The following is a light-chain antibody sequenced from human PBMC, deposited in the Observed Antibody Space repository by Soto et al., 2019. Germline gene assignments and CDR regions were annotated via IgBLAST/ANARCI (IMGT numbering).Light chain of an antibody. CDR3: QHYKTSSPA. CDR1: RDVGND. CDR2: TAS. V-gene: IGKV1-6*01. Sequence: IQMTQSPLSLSASVGDRVIITCRASRDVGNDLGWYQQKPGKAPKLLIFTASTLHSGVPSRFIGSGSGTVFTLTISSLHPEDFATYYCQHYKTSSPAFGQGTEVEMK. J-gene: IGKJ1*01.